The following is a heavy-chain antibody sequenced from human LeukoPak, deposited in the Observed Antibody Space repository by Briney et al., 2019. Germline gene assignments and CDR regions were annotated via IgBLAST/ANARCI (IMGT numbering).Heavy chain of an antibody. J-gene: IGHJ6*02. V-gene: IGHV1-18*01. D-gene: IGHD3-10*01. CDR3: ARVPSQRELWFGELFYHYYYYGMDV. CDR2: ISAYNGNT. CDR1: GYTFTSYG. Sequence: ASVKVSCKASGYTFTSYGISWVRQAPGQGLEWMGWISAYNGNTNYAQKLQGRVTMTTDTSTSTAYMELRSLRSDDTAVYYYARVPSQRELWFGELFYHYYYYGMDVWGQGTTVTVSS.